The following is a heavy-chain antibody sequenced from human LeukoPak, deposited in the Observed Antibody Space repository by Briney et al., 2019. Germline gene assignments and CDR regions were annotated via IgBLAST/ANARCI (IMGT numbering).Heavy chain of an antibody. CDR3: AKPISGGLAVTADWFHP. CDR2: INANSGTT. CDR1: GFTFSFYA. Sequence: GGSLRLSCAASGFTFSFYAMSWLRQPPGKGLEWVSTINANSGTTSYAASVRGRFTISRDNSKNTLYLQVNTLRADDTATYYCAKPISGGLAVTADWFHPWGQGTLVVVSS. V-gene: IGHV3-23*01. D-gene: IGHD6-19*01. J-gene: IGHJ5*01.